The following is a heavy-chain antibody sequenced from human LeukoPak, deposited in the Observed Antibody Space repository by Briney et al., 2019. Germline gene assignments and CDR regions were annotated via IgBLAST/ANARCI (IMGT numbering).Heavy chain of an antibody. CDR1: GFTFSFYA. Sequence: GGSLPLSCAASGFTFSFYAMHWVRPAPGKGLEWVAIISYDESNKDHPDSVKGRFIISRDNSKNTLYLQMNSLRPEDTAVYYCARDKWDSGVNIDSWGQGTLVTVSS. CDR2: ISYDESNK. J-gene: IGHJ4*02. V-gene: IGHV3-30*04. D-gene: IGHD4-23*01. CDR3: ARDKWDSGVNIDS.